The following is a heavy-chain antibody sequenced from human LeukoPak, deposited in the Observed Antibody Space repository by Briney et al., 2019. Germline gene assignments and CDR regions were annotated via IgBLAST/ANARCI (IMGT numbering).Heavy chain of an antibody. D-gene: IGHD2-15*01. V-gene: IGHV3-21*01. CDR1: GFTFSSYS. Sequence: GGSLRLSCAASGFTFSSYSMNWIRQAPGKGLEWVSSISSSSSYIYYADSVKGRLTISRDNAKNSLYLQMNSLRAEDTAVYYCAKAMEYCSGGTCYSFPDWGQGALVTVSS. J-gene: IGHJ4*02. CDR3: AKAMEYCSGGTCYSFPD. CDR2: ISSSSSYI.